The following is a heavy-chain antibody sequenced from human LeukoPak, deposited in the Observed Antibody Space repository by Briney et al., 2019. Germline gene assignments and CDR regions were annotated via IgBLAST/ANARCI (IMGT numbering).Heavy chain of an antibody. J-gene: IGHJ4*02. D-gene: IGHD4-17*01. Sequence: GASVKVSCKASGYTFTGYYMHWVRQAPGQGLEWMRWINPNSGGTNYAQKFQGRVTMTRDTSISTAYMELTRLRSDDTAVYYCARDNGDYWFDYWGQGTLVTVSS. CDR1: GYTFTGYY. CDR2: INPNSGGT. CDR3: ARDNGDYWFDY. V-gene: IGHV1-2*02.